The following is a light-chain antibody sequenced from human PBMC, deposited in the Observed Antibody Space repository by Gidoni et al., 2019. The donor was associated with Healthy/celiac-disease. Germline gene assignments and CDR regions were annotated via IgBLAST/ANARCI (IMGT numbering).Light chain of an antibody. J-gene: IGKJ1*01. CDR3: QPSYSTSRT. CDR2: AAS. CDR1: QSISSY. Sequence: DSQMTQSPSSLSASVGDRVTITGRASQSISSYLNWYQQKPGKSPNRLIYAASSLQSGVPSRFSRSGSGTDFPLTISRLLPEDFATYHCQPSYSTSRTFGQGTKVEIK. V-gene: IGKV1-39*01.